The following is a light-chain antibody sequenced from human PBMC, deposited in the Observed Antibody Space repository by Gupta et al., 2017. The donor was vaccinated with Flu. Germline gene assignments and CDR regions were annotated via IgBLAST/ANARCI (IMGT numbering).Light chain of an antibody. CDR1: SLNSYH. CDR2: GK. V-gene: IGLV3-19*01. Sequence: SSELTQDPAVSVALGQTARITCQGDSLNSYHPSWFQQKPGQAPVPVFFGKNRASGIPDRFSVSSSGNAASLTITDMQAEDEADYYCNARDSRGTYLQFGGGTSVIVL. J-gene: IGLJ2*01. CDR3: NARDSRGTYLQ.